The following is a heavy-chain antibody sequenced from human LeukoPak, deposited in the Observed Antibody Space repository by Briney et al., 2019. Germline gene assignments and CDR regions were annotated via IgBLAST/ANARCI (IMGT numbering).Heavy chain of an antibody. J-gene: IGHJ4*02. CDR2: INHSGST. V-gene: IGHV4-34*01. CDR3: ARGPDTAMVPHDY. CDR1: GGSFSGYY. D-gene: IGHD5-18*01. Sequence: SETLSLTCAVYGGSFSGYYWSWIRQPPGKGLEWIGEINHSGSTNYNQSLKSRVTISVDTSKNQFSLKLSSVAAADTAVYYCARGPDTAMVPHDYWGQGTLVTVSS.